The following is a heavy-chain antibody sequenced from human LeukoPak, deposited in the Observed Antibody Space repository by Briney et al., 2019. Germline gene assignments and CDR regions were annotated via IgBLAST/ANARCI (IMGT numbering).Heavy chain of an antibody. V-gene: IGHV3-74*01. J-gene: IGHJ4*02. CDR2: LNNDGRST. Sequence: RPGGSLRLSCAASGYTFGNYWMHWVRQAPGKGLVWVSGLNNDGRSTTYADSVKGRFTISRDNAKNTLYLQMNSLGVEDTAVYYCARSNWGVDYWGQGTLVTVSS. D-gene: IGHD3-10*01. CDR1: GYTFGNYW. CDR3: ARSNWGVDY.